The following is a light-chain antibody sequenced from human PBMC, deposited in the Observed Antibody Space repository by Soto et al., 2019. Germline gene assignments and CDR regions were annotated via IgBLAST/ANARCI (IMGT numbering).Light chain of an antibody. CDR1: SSDVGSYNL. V-gene: IGLV2-23*02. CDR2: EVS. J-gene: IGLJ1*01. CDR3: CSYGGRSTYV. Sequence: QSALTQPASVSGSPGQSITISCTGTSSDVGSYNLVSWYQQHPSKAPKLMIYEVSKRPSVVSNRFSGSKSANTASLTISGLQADDEADYYCCSYGGRSTYVFGTGTKVTVL.